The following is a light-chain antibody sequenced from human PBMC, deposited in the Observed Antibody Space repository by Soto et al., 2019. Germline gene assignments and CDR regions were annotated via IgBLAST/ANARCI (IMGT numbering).Light chain of an antibody. V-gene: IGKV4-1*01. CDR3: QQFSSYPLT. J-gene: IGKJ4*01. CDR2: DAS. CDR1: QSVLSSSNNKNY. Sequence: IVMTQSPDCLSVSLGERATINCKSSQSVLSSSNNKNYLGWYHQKPGQAPRLVIYDASRRETGILDRFSGGGSGTDFTLTISRLEHEDLAVYYCQQFSSYPLTFGGGTKVDIK.